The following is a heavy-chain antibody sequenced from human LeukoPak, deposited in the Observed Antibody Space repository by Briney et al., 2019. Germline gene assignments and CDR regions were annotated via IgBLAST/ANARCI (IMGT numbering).Heavy chain of an antibody. D-gene: IGHD6-6*01. V-gene: IGHV3-23*01. CDR3: AKGGPYSSSTDFDY. CDR2: ISGRAGST. CDR1: GFTFSSYA. Sequence: GGSLTLSCAASGFTFSSYAMSWVRQAPGKGLEWVSSISGRAGSTYYADSVKGRFTISRDNSKNTLFLQMNSLRAEDTAVYYCAKGGPYSSSTDFDYWGQGELCTVSS. J-gene: IGHJ4*02.